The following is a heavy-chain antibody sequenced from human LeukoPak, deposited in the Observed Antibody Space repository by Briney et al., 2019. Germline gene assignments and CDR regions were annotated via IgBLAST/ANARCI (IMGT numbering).Heavy chain of an antibody. V-gene: IGHV1-46*01. CDR3: ARGSRGVVPAATFDY. D-gene: IGHD2-2*01. Sequence: GASVKVSWKASGYTFTSYYMHWVRQAPGQGLEWMRIINPSGGSTSYAQKFQGRVTMTRDTSTSTVYMELSSLRSEDTAVYYCARGSRGVVPAATFDYWGQGTLVTVSS. CDR1: GYTFTSYY. J-gene: IGHJ4*02. CDR2: INPSGGST.